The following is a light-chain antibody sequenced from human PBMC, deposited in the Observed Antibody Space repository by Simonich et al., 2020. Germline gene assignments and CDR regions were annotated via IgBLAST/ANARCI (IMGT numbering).Light chain of an antibody. Sequence: DIVMTQSPYSLAVSLGERATINCKSSQSVLFSSNNKNYLAWYQQKPGQPPKLLIFWAPTREAGVPDRFSGSGSGTDFTLTISSLQAEDEAVYYCQQYYSTPYTFGQGTKLEIK. CDR1: QSVLFSSNNKNY. V-gene: IGKV4-1*01. CDR2: WAP. J-gene: IGKJ2*01. CDR3: QQYYSTPYT.